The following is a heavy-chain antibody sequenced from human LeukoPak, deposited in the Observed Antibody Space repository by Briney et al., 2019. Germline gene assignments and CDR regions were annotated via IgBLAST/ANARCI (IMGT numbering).Heavy chain of an antibody. Sequence: ASVKVSCKASGYIFTDYYIHWVRQAPGQGLEWLGWISPNTLGRNYAQNFQGRVTMTGDTSITTAYLELSGLTSDDTGVYYCARQSDSYGSVSSSDYWGQGTLVTVSS. J-gene: IGHJ4*02. CDR3: ARQSDSYGSVSSSDY. V-gene: IGHV1-2*02. CDR2: ISPNTLGR. D-gene: IGHD3-10*01. CDR1: GYIFTDYY.